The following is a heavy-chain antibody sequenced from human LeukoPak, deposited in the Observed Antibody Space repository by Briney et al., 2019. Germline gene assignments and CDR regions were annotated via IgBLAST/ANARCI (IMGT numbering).Heavy chain of an antibody. V-gene: IGHV3-48*01. CDR1: GFTFGSHS. J-gene: IGHJ4*02. CDR3: TRSARPLDS. D-gene: IGHD6-25*01. CDR2: ISRGSSTI. Sequence: GGSLRLSCAASGFTFGSHSMNWVRQAPGKGLEWVSYISRGSSTIYYADSVKGRFTISRDNAKNSMYLQMHSLRAEDTAVYYCTRSARPLDSWGQGTLVTVSS.